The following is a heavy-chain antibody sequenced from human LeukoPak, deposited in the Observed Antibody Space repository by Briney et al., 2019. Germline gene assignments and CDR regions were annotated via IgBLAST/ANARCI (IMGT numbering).Heavy chain of an antibody. Sequence: SETLSLTCTVSGVSISGNYWNWIRQPPGKGLEWVGEISHSGTTNYNPALKRRVTTSVDTSKNQVSLKLSSVTAADTAVYYCARGSPKLDSWGRGTLVIVSS. CDR1: GVSISGNY. CDR2: ISHSGTT. V-gene: IGHV4-34*01. CDR3: ARGSPKLDS. J-gene: IGHJ5*01.